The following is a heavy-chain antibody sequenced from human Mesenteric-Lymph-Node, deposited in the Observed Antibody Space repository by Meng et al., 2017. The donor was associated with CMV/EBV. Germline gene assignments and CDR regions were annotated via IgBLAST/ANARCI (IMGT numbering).Heavy chain of an antibody. Sequence: GESLKISCAASGFIFSDYSMNWLRQAPGKGLEWVSSIGATINYMYYADSVRGRFTIYRDNAKNSVYLQMNSLRAEDTAVYYCVRVGWTYYDMDVWGQGTTVTVSS. CDR3: VRVGWTYYDMDV. CDR2: IGATINYM. D-gene: IGHD6-19*01. V-gene: IGHV3-21*01. CDR1: GFIFSDYS. J-gene: IGHJ6*02.